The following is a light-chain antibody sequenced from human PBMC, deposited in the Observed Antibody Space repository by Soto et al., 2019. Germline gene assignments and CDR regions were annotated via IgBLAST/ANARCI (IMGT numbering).Light chain of an antibody. Sequence: EIVMTQSPAALSMSPGERATLFCRASESIGSKLAWYQQKPGQAPRLLIYGASSRATGIPARFSGSGSGTDFTPSITSLQSEDFAVYYCQQDHVLPLFGPGNKMDTK. CDR1: ESIGSK. V-gene: IGKV3D-15*01. CDR2: GAS. J-gene: IGKJ3*01. CDR3: QQDHVLPL.